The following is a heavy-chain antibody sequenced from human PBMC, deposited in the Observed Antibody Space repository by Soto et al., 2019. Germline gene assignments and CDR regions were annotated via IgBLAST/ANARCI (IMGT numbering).Heavy chain of an antibody. J-gene: IGHJ4*02. CDR1: GFTFSSYA. CDR2: ISGSGGST. Sequence: GGSLRLSCAASGFTFSSYAMSWVRQAPGKGLEWVSAISGSGGSTYYADSVKGRFTISRDNSKNTLYLQMNSLRAEDTAVYYCAKDEDVLLWFGESLIDYWGQGTLVTVSS. D-gene: IGHD3-10*01. CDR3: AKDEDVLLWFGESLIDY. V-gene: IGHV3-23*01.